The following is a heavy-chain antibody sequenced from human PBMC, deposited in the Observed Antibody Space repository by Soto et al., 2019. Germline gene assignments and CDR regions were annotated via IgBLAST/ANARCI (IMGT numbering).Heavy chain of an antibody. D-gene: IGHD3-10*01. CDR3: ASGPSGDKVDY. CDR2: ISYDGSNK. J-gene: IGHJ4*02. CDR1: GFTFSSYG. Sequence: PGGSLRLSCGASGFTFSSYGMHWVRQAPGKGLEWVAVISYDGSNKYYADSVKGRFTISRDNSKNQFSLQLNSVSAADTAVYYCASGPSGDKVDYWGQGTLVTVSS. V-gene: IGHV3-30*03.